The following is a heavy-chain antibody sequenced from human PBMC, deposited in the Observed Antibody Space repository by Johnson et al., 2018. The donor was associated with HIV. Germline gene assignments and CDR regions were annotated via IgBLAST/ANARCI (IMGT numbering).Heavy chain of an antibody. Sequence: QVQLVESGGGLVKPGGSLRLSCAASGFTFSDYYMHWIRQAPGKGLEWLSSISIIGSTIYNAHSVKGRFTISRDNDKNSLYLQVDSLRAEDMAVYYCGRYGGVVGLDAFDIWGQGTMVTVSS. V-gene: IGHV3-11*04. CDR3: GRYGGVVGLDAFDI. CDR2: ISIIGSTI. CDR1: GFTFSDYY. D-gene: IGHD3-16*01. J-gene: IGHJ3*02.